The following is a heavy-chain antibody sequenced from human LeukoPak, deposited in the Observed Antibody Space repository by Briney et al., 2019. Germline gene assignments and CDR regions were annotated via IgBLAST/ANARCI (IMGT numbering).Heavy chain of an antibody. CDR1: GYTFTSYG. CDR3: ARDRSDGGNSGFDY. CDR2: ISAYNGNT. V-gene: IGHV1-18*01. J-gene: IGHJ4*02. Sequence: ASVKVSCKASGYTFTSYGISWVRQAPGQGLEWMGWISAYNGNTNYAQKLQGRVTVTTDTSTSTAYMELRSLRSDDTAVYYCARDRSDGGNSGFDYWGQGTLVTVSS. D-gene: IGHD4-23*01.